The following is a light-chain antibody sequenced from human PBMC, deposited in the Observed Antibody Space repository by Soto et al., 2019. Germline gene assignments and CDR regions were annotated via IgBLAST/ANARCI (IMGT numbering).Light chain of an antibody. Sequence: EIVLTQSPGTLSISPGERATLSCRASQSVSSSYLAWYQQKPGQAPRLLLYGASSRATGIPDRFSGSGSGTDFTLTISSLEPEDFGVYYCQQYGSSPRTFGQGTKVDIK. CDR3: QQYGSSPRT. V-gene: IGKV3-20*01. CDR2: GAS. J-gene: IGKJ1*01. CDR1: QSVSSSY.